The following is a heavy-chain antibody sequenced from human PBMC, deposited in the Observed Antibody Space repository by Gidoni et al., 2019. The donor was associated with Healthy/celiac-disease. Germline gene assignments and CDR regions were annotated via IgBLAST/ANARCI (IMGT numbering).Heavy chain of an antibody. CDR3: ARDRDYGSGLDAFDI. J-gene: IGHJ3*02. CDR2: INSDGSST. D-gene: IGHD3-10*01. Sequence: EVQLVESGGGLVQPGGSLRLSCTASGFTFSSYWMHWVRRAPGKGLVWVSRINSDGSSTSYADSVKGRFTISRDNAKNTLYLQKNSLRAEDTAVYYCARDRDYGSGLDAFDIWGQGTMVTVSS. CDR1: GFTFSSYW. V-gene: IGHV3-74*01.